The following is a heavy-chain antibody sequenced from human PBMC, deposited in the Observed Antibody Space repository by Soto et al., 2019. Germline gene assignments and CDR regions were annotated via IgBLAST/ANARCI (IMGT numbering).Heavy chain of an antibody. CDR1: GYTFTSYY. CDR3: ARKGEITMVRGAFDY. D-gene: IGHD3-10*01. V-gene: IGHV1-46*01. J-gene: IGHJ4*02. Sequence: QVQLVQSGAEVKKPGASVKVSCKASGYTFTSYYMHWVRQAPGQGLEWMGIINPSGGSTSYAQKCQGRVTMTRDTSTSTVYMELSSLRSEDTAVYYCARKGEITMVRGAFDYWGQGTLVTVSS. CDR2: INPSGGST.